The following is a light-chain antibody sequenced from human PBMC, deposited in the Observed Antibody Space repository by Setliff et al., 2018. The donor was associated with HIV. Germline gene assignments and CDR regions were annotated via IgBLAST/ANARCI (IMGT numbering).Light chain of an antibody. J-gene: IGLJ1*01. V-gene: IGLV2-11*01. CDR3: CSSYAGSKTFDV. CDR2: DVT. Sequence: QSVLTQPRSVSGSPGQPVTISCTGTSSDVGGYNFVSWYQQHPGKAPKLLIYDVTKRPSGVPDRFSGSKSGNTASLTISGLQPEDEADYYCCSSYAGSKTFDVFGTGTKVTVL. CDR1: SSDVGGYNF.